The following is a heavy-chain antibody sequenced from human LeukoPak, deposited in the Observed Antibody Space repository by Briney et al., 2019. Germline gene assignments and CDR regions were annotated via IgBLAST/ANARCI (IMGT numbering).Heavy chain of an antibody. Sequence: ASVKVSCKASGYTYSFTSYYMHWVRQAPGQGLEWVGIINPSGGSTTYAQKFQGRVTMTRDTSATTAYMELRSLKSEDTAVYYCARAEVLLSFGHNKHCLDVWGQGTTVTVSS. V-gene: IGHV1-46*01. J-gene: IGHJ6*02. CDR2: INPSGGST. CDR3: ARAEVLLSFGHNKHCLDV. D-gene: IGHD3-10*01. CDR1: GYTYSFTSYY.